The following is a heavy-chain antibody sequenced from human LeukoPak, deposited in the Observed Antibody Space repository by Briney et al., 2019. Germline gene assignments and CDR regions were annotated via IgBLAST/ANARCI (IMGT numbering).Heavy chain of an antibody. CDR3: ARVSDTVTLPLDY. Sequence: GGSLRLSCAASGFTFSSYEMNWVRQAPGKGLEWVSYISSSGSTIYYADSVKGRFTISRDNAKNSLYLQMNSLRDEDTAVYYCARVSDTVTLPLDYWGQGTLVTVSS. V-gene: IGHV3-48*03. J-gene: IGHJ4*02. D-gene: IGHD4-17*01. CDR2: ISSSGSTI. CDR1: GFTFSSYE.